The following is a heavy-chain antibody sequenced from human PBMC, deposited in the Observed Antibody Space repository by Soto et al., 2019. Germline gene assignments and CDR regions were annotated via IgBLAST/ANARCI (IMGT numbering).Heavy chain of an antibody. Sequence: ASVKVSCKASGYTFTTYHINWVRQAPGQGLEWMGWINTKTGNPAYVQGFTGRFVFSLDTSVSTAYLQIYNLKPEDTAVHYCASLVAGASDVWGQGTMVTVSS. V-gene: IGHV7-4-1*01. D-gene: IGHD1-1*01. CDR2: INTKTGNP. CDR3: ASLVAGASDV. J-gene: IGHJ3*01. CDR1: GYTFTTYH.